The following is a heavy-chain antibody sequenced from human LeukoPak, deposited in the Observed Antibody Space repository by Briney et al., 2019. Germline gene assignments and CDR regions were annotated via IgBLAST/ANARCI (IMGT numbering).Heavy chain of an antibody. CDR3: ASLLPGDRVDY. CDR1: GDSISSYH. V-gene: IGHV4-59*12. D-gene: IGHD7-27*01. CDR2: MYHIGGI. Sequence: SETLSLTCTVPGDSISSYHWSWIRQPPGKGLEWIGYMYHIGGINYNPSLKSRVTISVDTSENQFSLKLTSVTAADTAVYYCASLLPGDRVDYWGQGTLVTVSS. J-gene: IGHJ4*02.